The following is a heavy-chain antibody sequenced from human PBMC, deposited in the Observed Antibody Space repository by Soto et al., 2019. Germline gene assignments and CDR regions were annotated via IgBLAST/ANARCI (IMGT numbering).Heavy chain of an antibody. D-gene: IGHD2-2*01. V-gene: IGHV3-23*01. Sequence: EVQLLESGGGLVQPGGSLRLSCAASGFTFSSYAMSWVRQAPGKGLEWVSAISGSGGSTYYADSVKGRFTISRDNSKNTLYLQMNSLRAEDTAVYYCAKMVVVPAAMLYYYYYMDVWGKGTTVTVSS. J-gene: IGHJ6*03. CDR2: ISGSGGST. CDR1: GFTFSSYA. CDR3: AKMVVVPAAMLYYYYYMDV.